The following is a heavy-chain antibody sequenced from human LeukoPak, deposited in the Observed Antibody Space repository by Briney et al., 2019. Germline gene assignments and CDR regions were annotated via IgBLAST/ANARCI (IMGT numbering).Heavy chain of an antibody. CDR2: FSHSGST. CDR3: AGISTGSCFRH. D-gene: IGHD4-17*01. Sequence: SSETLSLTCSVSGYSISNDYYWGWIRQSPQKGLEWLGSFSHSGSTYYNPSLRSRVTISQYMPKNQFSLVLHTVTVADTAVYYCAGISTGSCFRHWGQGTLVTVSS. CDR1: GYSISNDYY. J-gene: IGHJ1*01. V-gene: IGHV4-38-2*02.